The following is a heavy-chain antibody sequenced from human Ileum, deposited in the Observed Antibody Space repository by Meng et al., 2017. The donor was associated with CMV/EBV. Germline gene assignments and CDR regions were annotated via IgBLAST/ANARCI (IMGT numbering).Heavy chain of an antibody. CDR3: ARVSSEDFWSGRYPSGCYGMDV. CDR2: IKEDGSDK. V-gene: IGHV3-7*01. D-gene: IGHD3-3*01. Sequence: GGSLRLSCAVSGFTFSSYWMTWVRQAPGKGLEWVANIKEDGSDKYYVDSVRGRFTISRDNAKNSLYLQMNSLRVEDTAVYYCARVSSEDFWSGRYPSGCYGMDVWGQGTTVTVSS. CDR1: GFTFSSYW. J-gene: IGHJ6*02.